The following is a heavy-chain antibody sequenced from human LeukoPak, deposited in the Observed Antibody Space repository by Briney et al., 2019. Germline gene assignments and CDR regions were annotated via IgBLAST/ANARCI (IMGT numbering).Heavy chain of an antibody. Sequence: PSETLSLTCAVYGGSFSGYYWSWIRQPPGKGLEWIGEINHSGSTNYNPSLKSRVTISVDTSKNQFSLKLSSVTAADTAVYYCARGTGSSWCSLNYFDYWGQGTLVTVSS. CDR3: ARGTGSSWCSLNYFDY. CDR2: INHSGST. V-gene: IGHV4-34*01. CDR1: GGSFSGYY. J-gene: IGHJ4*02. D-gene: IGHD6-13*01.